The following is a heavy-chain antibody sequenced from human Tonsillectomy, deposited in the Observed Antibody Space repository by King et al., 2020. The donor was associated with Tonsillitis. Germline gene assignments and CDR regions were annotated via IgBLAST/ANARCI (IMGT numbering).Heavy chain of an antibody. D-gene: IGHD6-19*01. CDR3: ARGSTSSGCLDC. CDR2: ISSSTTYI. CDR1: GFTFSDYS. Sequence: VQLVESGGGLVKPGGSLRLSCEASGFTFSDYSMNWVRQAPGKGLEWVSSISSSTTYIFYGDAMKGRFTISRDNAKNSLYLQMNSLRAEDTAVYYCARGSTSSGCLDCWGQGTLVTVSS. J-gene: IGHJ4*02. V-gene: IGHV3-21*01.